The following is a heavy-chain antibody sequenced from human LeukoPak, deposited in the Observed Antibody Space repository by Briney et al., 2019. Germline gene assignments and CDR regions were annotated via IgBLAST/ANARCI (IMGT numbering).Heavy chain of an antibody. CDR3: VTDWPVW. V-gene: IGHV3-23*01. Sequence: GGSLRLSCAASGFTFSSYAMSWVRQAPGKGLEWVSAISGSGGSTYYADSVKARFTISRDNAKNSLWLQMSSLRADDTAVYFCVTDWPVWWGLGTLVTVSS. J-gene: IGHJ4*02. D-gene: IGHD3-16*01. CDR1: GFTFSSYA. CDR2: ISGSGGST.